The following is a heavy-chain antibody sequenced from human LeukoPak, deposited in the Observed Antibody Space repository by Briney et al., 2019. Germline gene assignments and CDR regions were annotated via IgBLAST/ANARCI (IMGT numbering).Heavy chain of an antibody. J-gene: IGHJ3*02. V-gene: IGHV1-8*03. CDR2: MNPNSGNT. D-gene: IGHD4-17*01. CDR1: GYTFTSYY. CDR3: ARGRKHGVDAFDI. Sequence: GASVKVSCKASGYTFTSYYMHWLRQATGQGLEWMGWMNPNSGNTGYAQKFQGRVTITRNTSISTAYMELSSLRSEDTAVYYCARGRKHGVDAFDIWGQGTMVTVSS.